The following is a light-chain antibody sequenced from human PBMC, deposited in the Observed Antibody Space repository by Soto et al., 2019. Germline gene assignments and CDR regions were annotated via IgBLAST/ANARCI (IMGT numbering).Light chain of an antibody. Sequence: EIVLTQSPGTLSLSPGDRATLSCRASQSVTSNYLAWYQQKPGQAPRLLLYGASRRAIGIPDRFIGSGSGTHFTLTISRLEPEDFAVYYCQQYDTSPPLTFGGGTQVEIK. J-gene: IGKJ4*01. CDR1: QSVTSNY. V-gene: IGKV3-20*01. CDR3: QQYDTSPPLT. CDR2: GAS.